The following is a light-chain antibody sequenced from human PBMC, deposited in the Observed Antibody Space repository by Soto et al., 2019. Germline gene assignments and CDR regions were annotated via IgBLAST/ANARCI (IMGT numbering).Light chain of an antibody. CDR2: GAS. CDR1: QYIGSN. CDR3: QQRSNWPGIT. J-gene: IGKJ5*01. V-gene: IGKV3-15*01. Sequence: EIVMTQSPATLSVSPGDRATLSCSASQYIGSNLARYQQKPGQAPRLLIYGASTRATGIPARFSGSGSGTEFTLTISSLQSEDFAVYYCQQRSNWPGITFGQGTRLEI.